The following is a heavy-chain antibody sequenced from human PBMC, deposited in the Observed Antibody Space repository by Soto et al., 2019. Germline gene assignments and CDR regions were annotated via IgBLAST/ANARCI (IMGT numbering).Heavy chain of an antibody. Sequence: QVQLQESGPGLVKPSQTLSLTCTVSGGSISSGGYYWSWIRHRPGKGLEWIGYIYYSGSPYYTPSLKSPVTISIDTNKNQLSPKRSSMPAADTAVYYCARRPESTVTVFDFWGLGTLVTVSS. D-gene: IGHD4-17*01. CDR2: IYYSGSP. V-gene: IGHV4-31*01. CDR1: GGSISSGGYY. CDR3: ARRPESTVTVFDF. J-gene: IGHJ4*02.